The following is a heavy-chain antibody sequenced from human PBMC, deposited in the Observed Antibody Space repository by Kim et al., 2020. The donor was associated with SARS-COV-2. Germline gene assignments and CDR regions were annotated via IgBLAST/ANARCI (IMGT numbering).Heavy chain of an antibody. CDR3: ARDHGASNYYGSGSYFY. J-gene: IGHJ4*02. D-gene: IGHD3-10*01. CDR2: INTNTGNP. Sequence: ASVKVSCKASGYTFTSYAMNWVRQAPGQGLEWMGWINTNTGNPTYAQGFTGRFVFSLDTSVSTAYLQISSLKAEDTAVYYCARDHGASNYYGSGSYFYWGQGTLVTVSS. V-gene: IGHV7-4-1*02. CDR1: GYTFTSYA.